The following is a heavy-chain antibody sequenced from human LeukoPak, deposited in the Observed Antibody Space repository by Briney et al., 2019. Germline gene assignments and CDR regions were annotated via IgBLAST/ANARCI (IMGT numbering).Heavy chain of an antibody. CDR2: IYYSRST. V-gene: IGHV4-59*01. Sequence: PSETLSLTCTVSGGSISSYYWSWIRQPPGKGLEWIGYIYYSRSTNYNPSLKSRVTISVDTSKNQFSLKLSSVTAADTAVYYCARVAGSDYYYGMDVWGQGTTVTVSS. CDR3: ARVAGSDYYYGMDV. CDR1: GGSISSYY. J-gene: IGHJ6*02. D-gene: IGHD6-19*01.